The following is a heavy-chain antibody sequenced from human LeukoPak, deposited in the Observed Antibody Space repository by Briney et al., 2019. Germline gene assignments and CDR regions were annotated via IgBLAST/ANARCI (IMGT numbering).Heavy chain of an antibody. V-gene: IGHV1-69*06. Sequence: GSSVTVSCKASGGTFSSYAISWVRQAPGQGLEWMGGIIPIFGTANYAQKFQGRVTITADKSTSTAYMELSSLRSEDTAVYYCARLSGYCSGGSCPNWFDPWGQGTLVTVSS. CDR1: GGTFSSYA. J-gene: IGHJ5*02. CDR3: ARLSGYCSGGSCPNWFDP. D-gene: IGHD2-15*01. CDR2: IIPIFGTA.